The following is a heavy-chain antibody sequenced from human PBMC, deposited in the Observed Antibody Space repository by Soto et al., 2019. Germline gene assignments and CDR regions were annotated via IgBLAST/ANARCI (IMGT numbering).Heavy chain of an antibody. Sequence: RLSCAASGFTFTTYAMNWVRQAPGKGLEWVSGISRSGSTTNYAGSVKGRFTISRDSSSNTVYLQMNSLRVDDTAVYYCAKDTRYNWKGFDSWGQGTLVTVSS. J-gene: IGHJ4*02. CDR2: ISRSGSTT. CDR3: AKDTRYNWKGFDS. CDR1: GFTFTTYA. D-gene: IGHD1-20*01. V-gene: IGHV3-23*01.